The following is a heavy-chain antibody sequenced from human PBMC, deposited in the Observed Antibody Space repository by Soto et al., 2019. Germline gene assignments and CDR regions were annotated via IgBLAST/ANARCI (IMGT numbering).Heavy chain of an antibody. CDR2: ISYDGSNK. J-gene: IGHJ6*01. Sequence: ESGGGVVQPGRSLRLSCVGSGFTFRSYALHWVRQAPGKGVEWVAVISYDGSNKYYADYVKGRFTISRDNSKNSLYLEMNSLRAEDTAVFYCARDPWHNNGVHDVGYYGMDVWGQGTTVKVSS. D-gene: IGHD2-8*01. CDR1: GFTFRSYA. CDR3: ARDPWHNNGVHDVGYYGMDV. V-gene: IGHV3-30*14.